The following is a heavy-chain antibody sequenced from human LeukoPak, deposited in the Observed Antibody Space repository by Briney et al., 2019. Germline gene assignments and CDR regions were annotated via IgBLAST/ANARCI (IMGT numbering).Heavy chain of an antibody. CDR3: ARHKVVRNWFDP. V-gene: IGHV4-59*08. D-gene: IGHD2-15*01. Sequence: SETLSLTCAVYGGSFSGYYWSWIRQPPGKGLEWIGYIYYSGSTNYNPSLKSRVTISVDTSKNQFSLKLSSVTAADTAVYYCARHKVVRNWFDPWGQGTLVTVSS. CDR2: IYYSGST. CDR1: GGSFSGYY. J-gene: IGHJ5*02.